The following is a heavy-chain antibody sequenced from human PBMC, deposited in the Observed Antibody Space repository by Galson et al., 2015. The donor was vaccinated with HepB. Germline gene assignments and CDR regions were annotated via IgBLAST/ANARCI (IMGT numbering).Heavy chain of an antibody. J-gene: IGHJ4*02. CDR3: ARTYGGNSFAFDI. CDR2: IYSGGST. V-gene: IGHV3-53*01. CDR1: GFTVSNNY. D-gene: IGHD4-23*01. Sequence: SLRLSCAASGFTVSNNYISWVRQAPGKGLEWVSVIYSGGSTYYADSVRGRFTISADNSKNTLFLQMNSLRAEDTAVYFCARTYGGNSFAFDIWGRGTLATVSS.